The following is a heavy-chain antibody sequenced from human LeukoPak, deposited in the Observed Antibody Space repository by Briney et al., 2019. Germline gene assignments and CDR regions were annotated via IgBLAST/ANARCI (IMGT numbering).Heavy chain of an antibody. J-gene: IGHJ4*02. V-gene: IGHV3-23*01. CDR1: GFTFSNYA. D-gene: IGHD4-23*01. CDR3: AREIHGGNTGVFDY. CDR2: ISGSGSNT. Sequence: PGGSLRLSCAASGFTFSNYAMTWVRQAPGKGLEWVSVISGSGSNTDYADSVKGRFTISRDNSKNTLYLQMNSLRAEDTAVYYCAREIHGGNTGVFDYWGQGTLVSVSS.